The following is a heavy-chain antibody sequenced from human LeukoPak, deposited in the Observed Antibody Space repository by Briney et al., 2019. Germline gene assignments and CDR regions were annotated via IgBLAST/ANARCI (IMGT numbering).Heavy chain of an antibody. CDR3: VRGRSRDPQNKYHMEL. Sequence: PGGSLRLSCAASGFTFSDYDMHWARHVTGRGLEWVSAIGIGGDTYYPGSVKGRFTISRENSKNFVYLQMKSLGAGDTAVYYCVRGRSRDPQNKYHMELWGPGTTVTVSS. D-gene: IGHD1/OR15-1a*01. V-gene: IGHV3-13*01. J-gene: IGHJ6*02. CDR1: GFTFSDYD. CDR2: IGIGGDT.